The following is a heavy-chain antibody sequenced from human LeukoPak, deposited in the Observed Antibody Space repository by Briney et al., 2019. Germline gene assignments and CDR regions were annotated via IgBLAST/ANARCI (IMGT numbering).Heavy chain of an antibody. J-gene: IGHJ6*02. D-gene: IGHD2-2*01. CDR2: IIPILGIA. CDR1: GGTFSSYA. CDR3: ARGSGYCSSTSCLWDYYYYYGMDV. V-gene: IGHV1-69*04. Sequence: SVKVSCKASGGTFSSYAISWVRQAPGQGLEWMGRIIPILGIANYAQKFQGRVTISADKSTSTAYMELSSLRSEDTAVYYCARGSGYCSSTSCLWDYYYYYGMDVWAKGPRSPSP.